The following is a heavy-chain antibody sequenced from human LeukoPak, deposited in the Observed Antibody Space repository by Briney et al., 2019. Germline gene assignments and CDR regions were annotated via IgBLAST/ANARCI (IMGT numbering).Heavy chain of an antibody. CDR2: IKQDGSEK. D-gene: IGHD2-21*02. J-gene: IGHJ4*02. V-gene: IGHV3-7*01. Sequence: PGGSLRLSCVVSGFTFSNYWMSWVRQAPGKGLEWVANIKQDGSEKFYVDSVKGRFTISRDNAKNTLYLQMNSLRAEDTAVYYCAREGANPRLSGDCPDYWGQGTLVTVSS. CDR1: GFTFSNYW. CDR3: AREGANPRLSGDCPDY.